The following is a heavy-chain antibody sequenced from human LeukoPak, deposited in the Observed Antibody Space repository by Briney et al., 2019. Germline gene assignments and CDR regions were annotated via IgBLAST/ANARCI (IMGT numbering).Heavy chain of an antibody. J-gene: IGHJ4*02. V-gene: IGHV3-23*01. Sequence: GGSLRLSCAASGFTFSSYGMHWVRQAPGKGLEWVPAISGSGGSTYYAGSVKGRFTISRDNSKNTLYLQMNSLRAEDTAVYYCARVSSSGWYYFDYWGQGTLVTVSS. CDR1: GFTFSSYG. CDR3: ARVSSSGWYYFDY. D-gene: IGHD6-19*01. CDR2: ISGSGGST.